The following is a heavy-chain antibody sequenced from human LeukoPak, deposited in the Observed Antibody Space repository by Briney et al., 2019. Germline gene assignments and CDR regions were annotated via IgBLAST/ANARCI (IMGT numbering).Heavy chain of an antibody. V-gene: IGHV3-74*01. D-gene: IGHD6-19*01. CDR2: INSDGSNT. Sequence: GGSLRLSCAASGFTFSSYWMHWVRQAPGQGLVWVSRINSDGSNTVYADSVKGRFTISRDNAKNTLYLQMDTLRVEDTAVYYCARDQGSGWSLDYWGLGTLVTGSS. J-gene: IGHJ4*02. CDR3: ARDQGSGWSLDY. CDR1: GFTFSSYW.